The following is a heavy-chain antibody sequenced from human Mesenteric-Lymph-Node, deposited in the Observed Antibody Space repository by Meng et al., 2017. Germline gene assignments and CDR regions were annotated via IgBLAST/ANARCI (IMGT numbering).Heavy chain of an antibody. V-gene: IGHV4-34*01. J-gene: IGHJ5*02. CDR2: INHSGST. Sequence: GSLRLSCGVFDVSFGAYYWTWIRQTPGKGLEWIGEINHSGSTNYNPSLQSRVTISLDTSKNQFSLKLSSVTAADTAVYYCARDEYGYNREISWFVPWGQGNRVNVGS. D-gene: IGHD5-24*01. CDR1: DVSFGAYY. CDR3: ARDEYGYNREISWFVP.